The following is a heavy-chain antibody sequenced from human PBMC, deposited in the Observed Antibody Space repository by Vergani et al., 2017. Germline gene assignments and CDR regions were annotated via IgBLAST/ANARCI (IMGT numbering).Heavy chain of an antibody. CDR1: GGSISSYY. D-gene: IGHD6-19*01. Sequence: QVQLQESGPGLVKPSETLSLTCTVSGGSISSYYWSWIRQPPGKGLEWIGYIYYSGSTNYNPSLKSRVTISVDTSKNQFSLKLSSVTAADTAVYYCARDEIAVAGTRGFDYWGQGTLVTVSS. V-gene: IGHV4-59*01. J-gene: IGHJ4*02. CDR2: IYYSGST. CDR3: ARDEIAVAGTRGFDY.